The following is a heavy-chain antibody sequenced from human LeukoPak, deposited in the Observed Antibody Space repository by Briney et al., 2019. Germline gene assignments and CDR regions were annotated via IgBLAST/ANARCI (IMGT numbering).Heavy chain of an antibody. CDR2: IYSSGST. CDR1: GGSISSYY. J-gene: IGHJ4*02. Sequence: SETLSLTCIVSGGSISSYYWSWIRQPPGKGLEWIGYIYSSGSTDYNPSLKSRATISLDTPNHRFSLKLTSVTAADTAAYYCARHVGIHLWSLYFDYWGQGSLVTVSS. CDR3: ARHVGIHLWSLYFDY. D-gene: IGHD5-18*01. V-gene: IGHV4-59*08.